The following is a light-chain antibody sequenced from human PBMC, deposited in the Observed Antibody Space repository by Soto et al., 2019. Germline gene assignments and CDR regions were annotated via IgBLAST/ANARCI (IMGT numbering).Light chain of an antibody. CDR3: QQYDNWPPYT. CDR1: QTISSW. CDR2: KAS. Sequence: DIQMTQSPSTLSGSVGDRVTITCRASQTISSWLAWYQQKPGKAPKLLIYKASTLKSGVPSRFSGSGSGTEFTLTISSLQPDDVAVYYCQQYDNWPPYTFGQGTKVDIK. V-gene: IGKV1-5*03. J-gene: IGKJ2*01.